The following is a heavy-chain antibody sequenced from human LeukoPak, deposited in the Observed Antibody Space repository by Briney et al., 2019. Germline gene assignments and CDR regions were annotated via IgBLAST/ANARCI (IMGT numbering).Heavy chain of an antibody. CDR1: GFTFSSCG. CDR2: ISDNGGST. D-gene: IGHD6-13*01. V-gene: IGHV3-64D*09. J-gene: IGHJ4*02. CDR3: VKGAPTGLYYFDY. Sequence: PGGSLRLSCSASGFTFSSCGMYWVRQAQGKGLEYVSAISDNGGSTKYADSVKGRFTISRDNSKNTLYLQMSSLRTEDTAVYYCVKGAPTGLYYFDYWGQGTLVTVSS.